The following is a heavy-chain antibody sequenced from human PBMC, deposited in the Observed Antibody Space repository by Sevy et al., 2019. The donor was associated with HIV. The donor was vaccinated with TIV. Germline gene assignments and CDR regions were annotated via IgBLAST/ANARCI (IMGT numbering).Heavy chain of an antibody. CDR2: ISSSGNYI. CDR1: GFTFNTYT. Sequence: GGSLRLSCAASGFTFNTYTMNWVRQAPGEGLEWVSTISSSGNYIYYVDSVKGRFTISRDNAKNSLLLQMNNLGAEDTAVYYCARPYGSGSWEAFDIWGQGTMVTVSS. V-gene: IGHV3-21*01. CDR3: ARPYGSGSWEAFDI. D-gene: IGHD3-10*01. J-gene: IGHJ3*02.